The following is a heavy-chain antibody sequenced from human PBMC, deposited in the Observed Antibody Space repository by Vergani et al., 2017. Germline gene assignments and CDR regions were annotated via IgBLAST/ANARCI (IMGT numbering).Heavy chain of an antibody. V-gene: IGHV3-23*01. CDR1: GFTFSSYA. D-gene: IGHD2-21*01. CDR3: AKARDPNCKGGNCYSYYYGLDL. CDR2: ISGSGGNT. J-gene: IGHJ6*02. Sequence: EVQLLESGGNLIQPGGSRRLSCGASGFTFSSYAMTWVRLAPGTGLQWVSAISGSGGNTFYTYSVKGRFTISRDNSKDTLYLQMNSLRVEDTSIYYCAKARDPNCKGGNCYSYYYGLDLWGQGTTVTVSS.